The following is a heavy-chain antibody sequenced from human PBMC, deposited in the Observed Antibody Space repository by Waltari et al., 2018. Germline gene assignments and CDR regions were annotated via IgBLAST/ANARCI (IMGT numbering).Heavy chain of an antibody. Sequence: EVQLVESGGGLVQPGGYLRLACAASGFTFSSHAMRWVRQAPGKGLDGVSAISGSGGSTYYADSVKGRFTISRDNSKNTLYLQMNSLRAEDTAVYYCAKDGSGFDPWGQGTLVTVSS. CDR2: ISGSGGST. V-gene: IGHV3-23*04. D-gene: IGHD1-26*01. CDR1: GFTFSSHA. J-gene: IGHJ5*02. CDR3: AKDGSGFDP.